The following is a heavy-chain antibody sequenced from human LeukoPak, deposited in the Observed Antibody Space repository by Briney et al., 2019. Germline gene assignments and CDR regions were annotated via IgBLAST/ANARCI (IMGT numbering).Heavy chain of an antibody. J-gene: IGHJ6*03. CDR3: AKDRSGYSSGWYGVPVPYMDV. V-gene: IGHV3-48*03. Sequence: GGSLRLSCTGSGFIFSRYEMNWVRQAPGKGLEWVSYISSSGNTIYYADSVKGRFTISRDNAKNSLYLQMNSLRAEDTAVYYCAKDRSGYSSGWYGVPVPYMDVWGKGTTVTVSS. CDR2: ISSSGNTI. CDR1: GFIFSRYE. D-gene: IGHD6-19*01.